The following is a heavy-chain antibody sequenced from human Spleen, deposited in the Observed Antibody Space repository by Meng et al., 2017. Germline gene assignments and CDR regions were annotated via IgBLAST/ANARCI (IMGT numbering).Heavy chain of an antibody. CDR2: IYQSGST. J-gene: IGHJ4*02. D-gene: IGHD1-26*01. CDR3: AREGWELKY. Sequence: GSLRLSCAVSGYSITGSYNWGWIRQSPGKGLEWIGSIYQSGSTYYNPSLKSRVTMSADTSKNQFSLKLTSVTAADTAVYYCAREGWELKYWGQGTLVTVSS. V-gene: IGHV4-38-2*02. CDR1: GYSITGSYN.